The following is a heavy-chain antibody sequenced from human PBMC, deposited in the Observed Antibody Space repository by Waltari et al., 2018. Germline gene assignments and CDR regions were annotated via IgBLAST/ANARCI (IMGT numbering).Heavy chain of an antibody. CDR1: GYIFNDYY. J-gene: IGHJ1*01. CDR3: ARLSEF. Sequence: QVHLVQSGPEVKKPGASVKVSCKTSGYIFNDYYMHWLRQAPGQGLEFMGWTNPTVGATFYAPKFRDRVTITTDASISTVYMHLTSLRSDDTALYYCARLSEFWGQGTLITVSS. V-gene: IGHV1-2*02. CDR2: TNPTVGAT.